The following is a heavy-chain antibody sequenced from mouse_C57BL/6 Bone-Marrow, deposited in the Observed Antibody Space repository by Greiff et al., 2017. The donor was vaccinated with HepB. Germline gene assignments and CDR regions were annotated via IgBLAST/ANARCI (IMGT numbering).Heavy chain of an antibody. V-gene: IGHV5-16*01. Sequence: EVNLVESEGGLVQPGSSMKLSCTASGFTFSDYYMAWVRQVPEKGLEWVANINYDGSSTYYLDSLKSRFIISRDNAKNILYLQMSSLKSEDTATYYCARDDGYFPGAWFAYWGQGTLVTVSA. CDR2: INYDGSST. CDR1: GFTFSDYY. J-gene: IGHJ3*01. CDR3: ARDDGYFPGAWFAY. D-gene: IGHD2-3*01.